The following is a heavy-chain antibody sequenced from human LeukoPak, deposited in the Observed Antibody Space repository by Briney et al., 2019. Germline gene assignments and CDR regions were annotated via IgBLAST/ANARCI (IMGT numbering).Heavy chain of an antibody. D-gene: IGHD6-13*01. CDR3: ARDQRAAAGYYYYYYMDV. CDR1: GYTFTSYG. Sequence: ASVKVSCKASGYTFTSYGISWVRQAPGQGLEGMGWISAYNGNTNYAQKLQGRVTMTTDTSTSTAYMELRSLRSDDTAVYYCARDQRAAAGYYYYYYMDVWGKGTTVTVSS. CDR2: ISAYNGNT. V-gene: IGHV1-18*01. J-gene: IGHJ6*03.